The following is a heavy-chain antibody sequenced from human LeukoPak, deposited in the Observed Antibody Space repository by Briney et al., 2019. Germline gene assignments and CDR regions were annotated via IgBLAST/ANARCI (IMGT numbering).Heavy chain of an antibody. CDR3: ARSGSSWYSGWFDP. CDR1: GGSISSYY. Sequence: SGTLSLTCTVSGGSISSYYWSWIRQPPGKGLEWIGYIYYSGSTNYNPSLKSRVTISVDTSKNQFSLKLSSVTAADTAVYYCARSGSSWYSGWFDPWGQGTLVTVSS. V-gene: IGHV4-59*01. J-gene: IGHJ5*02. CDR2: IYYSGST. D-gene: IGHD6-13*01.